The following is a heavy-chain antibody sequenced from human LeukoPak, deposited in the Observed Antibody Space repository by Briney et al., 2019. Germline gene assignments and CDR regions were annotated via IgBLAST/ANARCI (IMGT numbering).Heavy chain of an antibody. D-gene: IGHD3-10*01. CDR1: GFTFSSYA. CDR3: AKGDYGSGRRTPPPDY. Sequence: GGSLRLSCAASGFTFSSYAMSWVRQAPGKGLEWVSAISGSGGSTYYADSVKGRFTISRDNSKNTLYLQMNSLRAEDTAVYYCAKGDYGSGRRTPPPDYWGQGTLITVSS. J-gene: IGHJ4*02. V-gene: IGHV3-23*01. CDR2: ISGSGGST.